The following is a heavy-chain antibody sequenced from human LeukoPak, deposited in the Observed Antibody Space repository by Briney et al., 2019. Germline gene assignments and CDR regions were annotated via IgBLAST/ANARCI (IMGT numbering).Heavy chain of an antibody. CDR1: GFTFSNYA. CDR3: AIGRDNVDY. D-gene: IGHD2-15*01. Sequence: PGGSLRLSCAASGFTFSNYAISWVRQAPGKGLEWVSAISNSGERAYYADSVKGRFTISRDNSKATVSLQMNSLRVEDTAVYFCAIGRDNVDYWGQGTLVTVPS. V-gene: IGHV3-23*01. CDR2: ISNSGERA. J-gene: IGHJ4*02.